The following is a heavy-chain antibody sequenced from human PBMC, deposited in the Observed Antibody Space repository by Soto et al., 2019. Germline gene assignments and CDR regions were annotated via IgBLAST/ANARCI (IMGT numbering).Heavy chain of an antibody. CDR2: INHSGST. CDR1: GGSFSGYY. V-gene: IGHV4-34*01. CDR3: ARRGYYCSSTSCYAGGWRY. D-gene: IGHD2-2*01. Sequence: QVQLQQWGAGLLKPSETLSLTCAVYGGSFSGYYWSWIRQPPGKGLEWIGEINHSGSTNYNPSLNSRVTISVDTSKNQFSLKLSSVTAADTAVYYCARRGYYCSSTSCYAGGWRYWGQGTLVTVSS. J-gene: IGHJ4*02.